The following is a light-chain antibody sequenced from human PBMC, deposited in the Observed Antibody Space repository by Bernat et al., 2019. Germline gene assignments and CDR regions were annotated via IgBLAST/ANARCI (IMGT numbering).Light chain of an antibody. Sequence: DIVMTQTPLSLSVTPGQPASISCKSSESLLHSNGKTFLSWYLQKAGQPPQVLIYEVSNRFSRVPKRFSGSGSGTDFTLKISRVEAGDVGVYYCMQSIQLPHTFGGGTRLEIK. CDR3: MQSIQLPHT. CDR1: ESLLHSNGKTF. J-gene: IGKJ4*01. CDR2: EVS. V-gene: IGKV2D-29*01.